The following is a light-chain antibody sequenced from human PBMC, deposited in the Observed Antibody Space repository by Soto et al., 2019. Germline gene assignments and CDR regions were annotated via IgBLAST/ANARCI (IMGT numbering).Light chain of an antibody. V-gene: IGKV3-20*01. CDR2: GAS. CDR3: QQYGNSPVT. J-gene: IGKJ4*01. CDR1: QSVGGNY. Sequence: EIVLTQSPGTLPLSPGERATLSCRASQSVGGNYLTWYQQKPGQAPRLLIYGASSRASGIPDRFSGSGSGTDFTLTISRLEPEDFAVYYCQQYGNSPVTFGGGTKVEIK.